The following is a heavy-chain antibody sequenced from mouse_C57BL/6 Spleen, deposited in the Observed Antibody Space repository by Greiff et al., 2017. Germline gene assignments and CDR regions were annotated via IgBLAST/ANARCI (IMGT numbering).Heavy chain of an antibody. CDR1: GYTFTSYW. CDR2: IDPSDSYT. J-gene: IGHJ3*01. Sequence: QVQLQQPGAELVRPGTSVKLSCKASGYTFTSYWMHWVKQRPGQGLEWIGVIDPSDSYTNYNQKFKGKATLTVDTSSSTAYMQLSSLTSEDSAVYYCASYGSSYEGFAYWGQGTLVTVSA. CDR3: ASYGSSYEGFAY. D-gene: IGHD1-1*01. V-gene: IGHV1-59*01.